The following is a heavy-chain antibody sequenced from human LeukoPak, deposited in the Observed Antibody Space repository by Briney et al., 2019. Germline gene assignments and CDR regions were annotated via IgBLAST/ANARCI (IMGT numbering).Heavy chain of an antibody. J-gene: IGHJ4*02. Sequence: GGSLRLSCAASGFTVSSNYMSWVRQAPGKGLEWVSVIYSGGSTYYADSVKGRFTISRDNSKNTLYLQMNSLRAEDTAVYYCARDRRWYYDFWSGYFDYWGQGTLVTVSS. CDR2: IYSGGST. V-gene: IGHV3-53*01. CDR1: GFTVSSNY. CDR3: ARDRRWYYDFWSGYFDY. D-gene: IGHD3-3*01.